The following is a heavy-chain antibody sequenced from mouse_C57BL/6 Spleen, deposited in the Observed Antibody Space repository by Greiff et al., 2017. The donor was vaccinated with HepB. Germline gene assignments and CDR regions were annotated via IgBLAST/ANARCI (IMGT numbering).Heavy chain of an antibody. D-gene: IGHD2-2*01. J-gene: IGHJ4*01. CDR3: AYGFYAMDY. CDR1: GFSLTSYG. V-gene: IGHV2-4*01. Sequence: VHLVESGPGLVQPSQSLSITCTVSGFSLTSYGVHWVRQPPGKGLEWLGVIWSGGSTDYNAAFISRLSISKDNSKSQVFFKMNSLQADDTAIYYCAYGFYAMDYWGQGTSVTVSS. CDR2: IWSGGST.